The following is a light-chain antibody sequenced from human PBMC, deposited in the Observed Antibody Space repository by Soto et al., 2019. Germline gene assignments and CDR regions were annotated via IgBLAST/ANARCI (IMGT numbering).Light chain of an antibody. J-gene: IGKJ5*01. CDR2: TAS. V-gene: IGKV1-39*01. CDR3: QQSYSTPIS. Sequence: DIRMTQSPSSLSASVGDTVTITCRASQSISSHLNWYQQKPGKAPNLLMYTASNLQSGVPSRFSGSGSGTDFTLTISSLQPEDFATYYCQQSYSTPISCGQGKRREIK. CDR1: QSISSH.